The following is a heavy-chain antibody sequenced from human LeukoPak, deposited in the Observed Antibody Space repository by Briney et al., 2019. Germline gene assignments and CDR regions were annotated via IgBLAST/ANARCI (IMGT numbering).Heavy chain of an antibody. CDR1: AYSISSGYH. CDR3: ARDGLAAAGTPGDFDG. J-gene: IGHJ3*01. D-gene: IGHD6-13*01. V-gene: IGHV4-38-2*02. Sequence: PSETLSLTCSVAAYSISSGYHWGWIRQPPGKGLGWIGTLTHSGSTYHNPSRKSRLTMSVDTSKNQFSLKLRSVTAADTAVYYCARDGLAAAGTPGDFDGWGQGTMVTASS. CDR2: LTHSGST.